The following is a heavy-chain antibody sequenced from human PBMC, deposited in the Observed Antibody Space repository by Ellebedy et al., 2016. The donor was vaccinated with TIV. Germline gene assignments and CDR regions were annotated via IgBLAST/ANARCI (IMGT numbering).Heavy chain of an antibody. CDR3: AIDYYYSSGYYFDYFQH. V-gene: IGHV1-18*01. CDR2: ITNHNANI. Sequence: ASVKVSXXASGHTLTSYGISWVRQAPGQGLEWLGWITNHNANIKYAQKFQGRVTMTTDTSTSTAFLELRSLRLDDTAVYYCAIDYYYSSGYYFDYFQHWGQGTLVTVSS. J-gene: IGHJ1*01. CDR1: GHTLTSYG. D-gene: IGHD3-22*01.